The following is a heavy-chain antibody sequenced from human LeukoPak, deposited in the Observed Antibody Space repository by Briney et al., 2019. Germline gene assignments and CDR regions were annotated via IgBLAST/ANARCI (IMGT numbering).Heavy chain of an antibody. J-gene: IGHJ3*02. CDR1: GFTFSDYY. D-gene: IGHD2-2*01. CDR3: ARDALDIVVVPAANYDAFDI. V-gene: IGHV3-11*04. Sequence: GGSLRLSCAASGFTFSDYYMSWIRQAPGKGLEWVSYISSSGSTIYYADSVKGRFTISRDNAKNSLYLQMNSLRAEDTAVYYCARDALDIVVVPAANYDAFDIWGQGTMVTVSS. CDR2: ISSSGSTI.